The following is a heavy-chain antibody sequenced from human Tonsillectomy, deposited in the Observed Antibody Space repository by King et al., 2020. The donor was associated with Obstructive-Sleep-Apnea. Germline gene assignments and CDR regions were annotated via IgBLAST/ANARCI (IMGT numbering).Heavy chain of an antibody. D-gene: IGHD2-2*01. CDR2: FNPNSGGR. Sequence: VQLVESGAEVKKPGASVKVFCKASGDTFTGYYMDWVLQASGQGLEGRVWFNPNSGGRTYAPNFEGWGPMTRDTSISTAYMALSRLRSDDTAVYYCARDSCSSTSCYDWFDPWGQGTLVTVSS. V-gene: IGHV1-2*04. CDR3: ARDSCSSTSCYDWFDP. J-gene: IGHJ5*02. CDR1: GDTFTGYY.